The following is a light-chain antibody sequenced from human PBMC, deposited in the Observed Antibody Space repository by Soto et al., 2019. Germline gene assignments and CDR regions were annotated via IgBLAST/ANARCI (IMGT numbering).Light chain of an antibody. Sequence: EIVMTQSPATLSVSPGERATLSCRASQSVSSNLAWYQQKPGQAPRLLIYGASTRATGIPARFSGSGSGTEFTLTISSMQSEDVAVYYCQQYNNWPPWTFGPGTKVEIK. CDR2: GAS. J-gene: IGKJ1*01. CDR1: QSVSSN. CDR3: QQYNNWPPWT. V-gene: IGKV3-15*01.